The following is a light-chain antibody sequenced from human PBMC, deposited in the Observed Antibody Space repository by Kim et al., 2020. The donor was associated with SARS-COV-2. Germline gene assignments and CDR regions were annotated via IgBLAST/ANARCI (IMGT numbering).Light chain of an antibody. J-gene: IGLJ3*02. CDR2: DVT. CDR1: SSDVGAYNY. V-gene: IGLV2-14*03. Sequence: QSALTQPASVSGSPGQSITISCTGTSSDVGAYNYVSWYQQHPGQAPKPMIYDVTKWPSGVSSRFSGSKSGNTASLTVSGLQAEDEADYYCSSYTSSDSWVFGGGTQLTVL. CDR3: SSYTSSDSWV.